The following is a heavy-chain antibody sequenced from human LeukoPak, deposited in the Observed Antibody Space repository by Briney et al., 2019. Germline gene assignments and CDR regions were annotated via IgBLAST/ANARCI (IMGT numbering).Heavy chain of an antibody. V-gene: IGHV5-51*07. CDR1: GYSFTTYW. Sequence: HGESLKISCETSGYSFTTYWIGWVHQMPGTGLEWVGAIYPDDSDSRYSPSFQGQVVISADRSIRTAYLQWNSLKTSDTAMYYCVRQRGSSGTINHFDPWGQGTLVTVSS. D-gene: IGHD3-10*01. CDR2: IYPDDSDS. CDR3: VRQRGSSGTINHFDP. J-gene: IGHJ5*02.